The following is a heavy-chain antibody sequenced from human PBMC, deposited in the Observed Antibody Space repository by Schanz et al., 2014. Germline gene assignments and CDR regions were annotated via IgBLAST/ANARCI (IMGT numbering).Heavy chain of an antibody. CDR1: GFNFITFA. D-gene: IGHD3-10*01. CDR3: ARAPPLVRGIAGWFGP. V-gene: IGHV3-23*04. CDR2: IGGDASRT. Sequence: EVHLVESGGGLVQPGGSLRLSCAASGFNFITFAMSWVRQAPGKGPEWVSAIGGDASRTYYADSVKGRFTISRDNSKRPLYLKMNSRSADATAVYYGARAPPLVRGIAGWFGPWGQGSLVTVSS. J-gene: IGHJ5*02.